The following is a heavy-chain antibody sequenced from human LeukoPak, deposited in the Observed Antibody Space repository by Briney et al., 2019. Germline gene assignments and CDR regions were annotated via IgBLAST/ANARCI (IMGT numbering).Heavy chain of an antibody. CDR1: GGSISSGGYY. J-gene: IGHJ4*02. Sequence: SETLSLTCTVSGGSISSGGYYWSWIRQHPGKGLEWIGYIYYSGSTYYNPSLKSRVTISVDTSKNQFSLKLSSVTAADTAVYYCARVIYYDFWSGKGYFDYWGQGTLVTVSS. CDR3: ARVIYYDFWSGKGYFDY. CDR2: IYYSGST. D-gene: IGHD3-3*01. V-gene: IGHV4-31*03.